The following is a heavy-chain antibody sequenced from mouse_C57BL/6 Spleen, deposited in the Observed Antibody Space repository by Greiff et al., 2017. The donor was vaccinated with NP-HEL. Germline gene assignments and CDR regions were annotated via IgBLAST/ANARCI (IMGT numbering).Heavy chain of an antibody. J-gene: IGHJ2*01. CDR2: ISYSGST. Sequence: EVKLVESGPGMVKPSQSLSLTCTVTGYSITSGYDWHWIRHFPGNKLEWMGYISYSGSTNYNPSLKSRISITHDTSKNHFFLKLNSVTTEDTATYYCARVGYPYYFDYWGQGTTLTVSS. CDR1: GYSITSGYD. D-gene: IGHD2-2*01. CDR3: ARVGYPYYFDY. V-gene: IGHV3-1*01.